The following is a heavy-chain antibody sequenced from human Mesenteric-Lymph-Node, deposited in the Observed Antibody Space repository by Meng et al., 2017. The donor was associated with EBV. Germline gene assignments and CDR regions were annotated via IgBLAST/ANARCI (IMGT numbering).Heavy chain of an antibody. CDR2: IFHSGGT. CDR3: ARITCGGAIGD. CDR1: SGSISNSNW. Sequence: QVHMEGSGPGLLKPSGTLSRTGSVSSGSISNSNWWSWVRQPPGKGLQWIGEIFHSGGTNYNPSLKSRVTISVDKSKNQFSLKVNSLTAADTAVYYCARITCGGAIGDWGQGTLVTVSS. J-gene: IGHJ4*02. D-gene: IGHD3-16*02. V-gene: IGHV4-4*02.